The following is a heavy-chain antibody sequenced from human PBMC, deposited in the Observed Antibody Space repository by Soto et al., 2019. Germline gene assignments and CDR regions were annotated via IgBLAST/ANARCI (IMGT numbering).Heavy chain of an antibody. V-gene: IGHV1-18*01. CDR3: AFTYYYDSSGYPPDY. D-gene: IGHD3-22*01. Sequence: ASVKVSCKASGYAYTSYGISWVRQAPGQGLEWMGWISAYNGNTNYAQKLQGRVTMTTDTSTSTAYMELRSLRSDDTAVYCCAFTYYYDSSGYPPDYWGQGTLVTVSS. J-gene: IGHJ4*02. CDR1: GYAYTSYG. CDR2: ISAYNGNT.